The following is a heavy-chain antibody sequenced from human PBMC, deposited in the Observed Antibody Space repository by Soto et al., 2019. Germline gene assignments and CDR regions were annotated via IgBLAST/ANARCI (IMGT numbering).Heavy chain of an antibody. CDR2: INAGNGNT. J-gene: IGHJ4*02. D-gene: IGHD1-26*01. V-gene: IGHV1-3*05. CDR1: GYTFTSYA. CDR3: ARAGVGATPNDY. Sequence: QVQLVQSGAEEKKPGASVKVSCKASGYTFTSYAMHWVRQAPGQRLEWMGWINAGNGNTKYSQKFQGRVTITRDTSASTAYMELSSLRSEDTAVNYCARAGVGATPNDYWGQGTLVTVSS.